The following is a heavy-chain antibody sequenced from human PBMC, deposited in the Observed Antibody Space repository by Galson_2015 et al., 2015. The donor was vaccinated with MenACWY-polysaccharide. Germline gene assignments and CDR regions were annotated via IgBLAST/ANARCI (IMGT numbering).Heavy chain of an antibody. CDR3: AKDNGSGSYRGPIDY. CDR2: ISWNSGSI. D-gene: IGHD1-26*01. V-gene: IGHV3-9*01. Sequence: SLRLSCAASGFTFDDYAMHWVRQAPGKGLEWVSGISWNSGSIGYADSVKGRFTISRDNAKNSLYLQMNSLRAEDTALYYCAKDNGSGSYRGPIDYWGQGTLVTVSS. J-gene: IGHJ4*02. CDR1: GFTFDDYA.